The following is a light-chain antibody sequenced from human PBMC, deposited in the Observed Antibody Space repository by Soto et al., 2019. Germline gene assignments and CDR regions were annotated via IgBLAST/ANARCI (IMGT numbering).Light chain of an antibody. J-gene: IGLJ1*01. CDR3: SSYTSSSTRLYV. CDR2: EVS. CDR1: SSDVGGYNY. V-gene: IGLV2-14*01. Sequence: QSVVTQPACVSGSPGQSITISCTGTSSDVGGYNYVSWYQQHPGKAPKLMIYEVSNRPSGVSNRFSGSKSGNTASLTIYGLQAEDEADYYCSSYTSSSTRLYVFGTGTKVTVL.